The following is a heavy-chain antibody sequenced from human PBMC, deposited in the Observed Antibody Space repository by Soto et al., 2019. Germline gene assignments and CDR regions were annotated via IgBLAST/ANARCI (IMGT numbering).Heavy chain of an antibody. D-gene: IGHD5-18*01. J-gene: IGHJ4*02. CDR1: GFTFSSYG. CDR2: ISYDGSNK. CDR3: AKDLGGYSYN. V-gene: IGHV3-30*18. Sequence: GGSLRLSCAASGFTFSSYGMHWVRQAPGKGLEWVAVISYDGSNKYYADSVKGRFTISRDNFKNTLYLQMNSLRAEDTAVYYCAKDLGGYSYNWGQGTLVTVSS.